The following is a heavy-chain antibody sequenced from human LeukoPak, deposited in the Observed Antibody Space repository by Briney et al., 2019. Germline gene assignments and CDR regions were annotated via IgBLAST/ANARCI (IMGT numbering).Heavy chain of an antibody. D-gene: IGHD2-15*01. CDR2: FDPEDGET. V-gene: IGHV1-24*01. Sequence: ASVKVSCKVSGYTLTELSMHWVRQAPGKGLEWMGGFDPEDGETIYAQKFQGRVSMTTDTSTTTAYMELQSLRSDDTAVYYCSRGAPESTRFDPWGPGTLVIVSS. J-gene: IGHJ5*02. CDR1: GYTLTELS. CDR3: SRGAPESTRFDP.